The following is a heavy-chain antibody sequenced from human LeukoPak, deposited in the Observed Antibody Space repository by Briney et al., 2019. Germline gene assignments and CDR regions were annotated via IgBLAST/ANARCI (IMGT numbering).Heavy chain of an antibody. CDR3: ARVVDSSSFVLDY. CDR1: GFTFSSYS. J-gene: IGHJ4*02. Sequence: PGGSLRLSCAASGFTFSSYSMNWVRQAPGKGLEWVSSISSSSSYIYYADSVKGRFTISRDNAKNSLYLQMNSLRAEDTAVYYCARVVDSSSFVLDYWGQGTLVTVSS. CDR2: ISSSSSYI. V-gene: IGHV3-21*01. D-gene: IGHD6-13*01.